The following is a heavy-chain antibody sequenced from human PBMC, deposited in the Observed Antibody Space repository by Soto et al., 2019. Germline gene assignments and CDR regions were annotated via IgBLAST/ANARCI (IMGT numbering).Heavy chain of an antibody. Sequence: EVPLVESGGGVVQPGGSLRLSCAASGFTVSTKYMSWVRQAPGKGLEWVSVIYSGGSTFYADSVRGRFTISRDNSKNTVNLQMNSLRAEDTAVYYCARDPWAADYWGQGTMVTVSS. D-gene: IGHD3-16*01. CDR1: GFTVSTKY. J-gene: IGHJ4*02. V-gene: IGHV3-66*01. CDR3: ARDPWAADY. CDR2: IYSGGST.